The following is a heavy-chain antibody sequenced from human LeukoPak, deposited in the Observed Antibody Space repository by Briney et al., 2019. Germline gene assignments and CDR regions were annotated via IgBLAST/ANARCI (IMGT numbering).Heavy chain of an antibody. V-gene: IGHV3-11*01. J-gene: IGHJ4*02. D-gene: IGHD3-22*01. CDR1: GFTFSDYY. CDR2: ISSSGSTI. Sequence: GGSLRPSCAASGFTFSDYYMSWIRQAPGKGLEWVSYISSSGSTIYYADSVKGRFTISRDNAKNSLYLQMNSLRAEDTALYYCAKALMYYYDSSGYFDYWGQGTLVTVSS. CDR3: AKALMYYYDSSGYFDY.